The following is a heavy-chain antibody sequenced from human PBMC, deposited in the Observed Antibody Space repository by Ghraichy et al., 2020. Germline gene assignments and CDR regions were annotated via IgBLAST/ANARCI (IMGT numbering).Heavy chain of an antibody. J-gene: IGHJ4*02. CDR1: GFTFSNYW. V-gene: IGHV3-7*01. CDR3: ARGNGLLWFAYDY. Sequence: ETLRLSCAASGFTFSNYWMSWVRQAPGKGLEWVANIKQDGSEKYYVDSVNGRFTISRDNAKNSLYLQMNSLRAEDTAVYYCARGNGLLWFAYDYWGQGTLVTVSS. D-gene: IGHD3-10*01. CDR2: IKQDGSEK.